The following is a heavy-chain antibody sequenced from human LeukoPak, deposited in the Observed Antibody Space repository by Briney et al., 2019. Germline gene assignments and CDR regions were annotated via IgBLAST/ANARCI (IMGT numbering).Heavy chain of an antibody. V-gene: IGHV1-8*03. J-gene: IGHJ4*02. CDR1: GYTFTSYD. CDR3: ARGLRQWLGIDY. CDR2: MNPNSGNT. D-gene: IGHD6-19*01. Sequence: ASVKVSCKASGYTFTSYDINWVRQATGQGLEWMGWMNPNSGNTGYAQKLQGRVTITRDTSISTAYMELSSLRSEDTAVYYCARGLRQWLGIDYWGQGTLVTVSS.